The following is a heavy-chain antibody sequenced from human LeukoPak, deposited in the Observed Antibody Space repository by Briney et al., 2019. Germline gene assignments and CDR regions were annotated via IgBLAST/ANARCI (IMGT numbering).Heavy chain of an antibody. V-gene: IGHV3-7*01. CDR3: ARDNGRQWLVRGTDAFDI. Sequence: GGSLRLSCAASGFTFSSYWMSWVRQAPGKVLEWVANIKQDGSEICYVDSVKGRFTISRDNAKNSLYLQMNSLRAEDTAVYYCARDNGRQWLVRGTDAFDIWGQGTMVTVSS. D-gene: IGHD6-19*01. CDR1: GFTFSSYW. J-gene: IGHJ3*02. CDR2: IKQDGSEI.